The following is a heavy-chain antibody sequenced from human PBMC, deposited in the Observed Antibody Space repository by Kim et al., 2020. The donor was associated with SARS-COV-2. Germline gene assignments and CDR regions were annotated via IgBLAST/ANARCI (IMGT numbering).Heavy chain of an antibody. Sequence: DAAKGRFTISRDNAKNSLYLQMNSLRAEEKALYYCARGSSGYYNYYYGMDVWGQGTTVTVSS. CDR3: ARGSSGYYNYYYGMDV. V-gene: IGHV3-20*03. J-gene: IGHJ6*02. D-gene: IGHD3-22*01.